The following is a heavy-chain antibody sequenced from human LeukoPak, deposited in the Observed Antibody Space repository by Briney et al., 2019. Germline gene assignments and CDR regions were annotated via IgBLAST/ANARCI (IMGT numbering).Heavy chain of an antibody. V-gene: IGHV4-34*01. CDR3: ATYAGYKQKGHYFDY. D-gene: IGHD5-24*01. J-gene: IGHJ4*02. CDR2: INHSGST. Sequence: SETLSLTCAVYGGSFSGYYWSWIRQPPGKGLEWIGEINHSGSTNYNPSLKSRVTISVDTSKNQFSLKLSSVTAADTAVYYCATYAGYKQKGHYFDYWGQGTLVTVSS. CDR1: GGSFSGYY.